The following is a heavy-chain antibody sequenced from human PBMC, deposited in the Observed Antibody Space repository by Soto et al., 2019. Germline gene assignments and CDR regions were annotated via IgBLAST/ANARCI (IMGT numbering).Heavy chain of an antibody. CDR2: INHSGST. D-gene: IGHD1-26*01. Sequence: QVQLQQWGAGLLKPSETLSLTCAVYGGSFSGYYWSWIRQPPGKGLEWIGEINHSGSTNYNPSLKSRVTISVDTSKNQFSLKLSSVTAADTAVYYCATGPVLGGSYRKIAQDYWGQGTLVTVSS. CDR1: GGSFSGYY. CDR3: ATGPVLGGSYRKIAQDY. J-gene: IGHJ4*02. V-gene: IGHV4-34*01.